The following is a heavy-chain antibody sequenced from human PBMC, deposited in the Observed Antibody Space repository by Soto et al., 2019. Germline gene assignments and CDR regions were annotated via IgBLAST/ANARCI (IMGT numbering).Heavy chain of an antibody. V-gene: IGHV1-18*01. CDR3: AREGGPYGRKFPLGHYYYGMDV. D-gene: IGHD4-17*01. Sequence: ASVKVSCKASGYTFTSYGNSWVRQAPGQGLEWMGWISAYNGNTNYAQKLQGRVTMTTDTSTSTAYMELRSLRSDDTAVYYCAREGGPYGRKFPLGHYYYGMDVWGQGTTVTVSS. CDR2: ISAYNGNT. J-gene: IGHJ6*02. CDR1: GYTFTSYG.